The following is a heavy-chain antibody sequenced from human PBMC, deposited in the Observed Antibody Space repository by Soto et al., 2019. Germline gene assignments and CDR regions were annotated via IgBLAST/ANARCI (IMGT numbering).Heavy chain of an antibody. Sequence: QVQLVQSGAEVKKPGSSVKVSCKVSGGPFTSYPISWVRQPPGQGLEWMGGIIPIFGTANYAQKFQGRVTITADESTSTAYMELSSLRSEDTAVYYCARTPPYYDILTGSSSYYYGMDVWGQGTTVTVSS. V-gene: IGHV1-69*01. CDR2: IIPIFGTA. J-gene: IGHJ6*02. CDR1: GGPFTSYP. D-gene: IGHD3-9*01. CDR3: ARTPPYYDILTGSSSYYYGMDV.